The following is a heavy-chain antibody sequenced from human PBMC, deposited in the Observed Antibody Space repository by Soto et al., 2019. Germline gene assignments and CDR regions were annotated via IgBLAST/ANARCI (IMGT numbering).Heavy chain of an antibody. CDR2: ISYSGSV. J-gene: IGHJ6*01. CDR1: GGYIVHYC. D-gene: IGHD1-1*01. CDR3: ARFLQWEEGISFFFQGWAF. Sequence: PSQPLSLSCTVAGGYIVHYCCSWIRQHPGKELEWIGYISYSGSVNYNPSLRSRVTISADTSKNQFSLNLNSVTAADAAVYYCARFLQWEEGISFFFQGWAFWGKGTTVPVSS. V-gene: IGHV4-59*08.